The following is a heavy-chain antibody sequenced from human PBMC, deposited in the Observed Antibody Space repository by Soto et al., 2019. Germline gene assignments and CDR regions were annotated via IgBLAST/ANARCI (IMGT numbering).Heavy chain of an antibody. CDR3: ARDFEQQLS. CDR2: IWYDGSNK. CDR1: GFTFSSYG. Sequence: QVQLVESGGGVVQPGRSLRLSCAASGFTFSSYGMHWVRQAPGKGLEWVAVIWYDGSNKYYADSVKGRFTISRDNSKNSLYLQMNSLRAEDTAVYYCARDFEQQLSWGQGTLVTDSS. V-gene: IGHV3-33*01. D-gene: IGHD6-13*01. J-gene: IGHJ4*02.